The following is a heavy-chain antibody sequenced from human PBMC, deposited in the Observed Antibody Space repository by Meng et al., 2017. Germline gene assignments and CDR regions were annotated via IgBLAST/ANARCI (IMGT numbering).Heavy chain of an antibody. CDR2: ISYDGSNK. D-gene: IGHD3-16*01. J-gene: IGHJ4*02. CDR3: ARVRASLGPNTADY. V-gene: IGHV3-30*04. CDR1: GFTFSSYA. Sequence: GESLKISCAASGFTFSSYAMHWVRQAPGKGLEWVAVISYDGSNKYYADSVKGRFTISRDNSKNTLYLQMNSLRAEDTAVYYCARVRASLGPNTADYWGQGTLVTVSS.